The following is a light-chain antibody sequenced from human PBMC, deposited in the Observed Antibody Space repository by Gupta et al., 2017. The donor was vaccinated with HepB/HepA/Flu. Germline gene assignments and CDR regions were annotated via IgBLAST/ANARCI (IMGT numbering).Light chain of an antibody. Sequence: QAVLTQPSSLSASPGASASLTCTLRSGIHVGSYSIYWYQQKPGSPPQYLMKYNSDSDKGQGSGVPSRFSGSKDGSATAATLFISGLQSEEEDYYYCMIWHNGVVFGGGTKLTVL. CDR2: YNSDSDK. J-gene: IGLJ2*01. V-gene: IGLV5-45*02. CDR3: MIWHNGVV. CDR1: SGIHVGSYS.